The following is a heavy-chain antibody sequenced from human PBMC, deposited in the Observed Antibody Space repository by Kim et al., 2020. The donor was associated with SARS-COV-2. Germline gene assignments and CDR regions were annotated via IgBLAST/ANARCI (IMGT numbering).Heavy chain of an antibody. CDR1: GGTFSSYA. J-gene: IGHJ6*02. V-gene: IGHV1-69*13. D-gene: IGHD5-18*01. Sequence: SVKVSCKASGGTFSSYAISWVRQAPGQGLEWMGGIIPIFGTANYAQKFQGRVTITADESTSTAYMELSSLRSEDTAVYYCARGEVRIQLWLKDYYYYGMDVWGQGTTVTVSS. CDR3: ARGEVRIQLWLKDYYYYGMDV. CDR2: IIPIFGTA.